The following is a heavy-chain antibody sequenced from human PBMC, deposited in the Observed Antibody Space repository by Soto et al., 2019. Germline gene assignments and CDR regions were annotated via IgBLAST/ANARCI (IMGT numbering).Heavy chain of an antibody. CDR2: ISYDGSSK. V-gene: IGHV3-30*18. Sequence: GGSLRFSCAASGFTLSTYGMHWVRQAPGKGLEWVAVISYDGSSKYYADSVKGRFTISRDNSMNTLYLQMNSLRTEDTAVYYCAKDLVVTTSWSPADYWGQGTLVTVSS. CDR1: GFTLSTYG. CDR3: AKDLVVTTSWSPADY. D-gene: IGHD2-2*01. J-gene: IGHJ4*02.